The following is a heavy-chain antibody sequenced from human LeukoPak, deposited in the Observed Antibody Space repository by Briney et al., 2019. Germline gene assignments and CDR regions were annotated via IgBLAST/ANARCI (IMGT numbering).Heavy chain of an antibody. J-gene: IGHJ4*02. V-gene: IGHV3-30*02. CDR3: ARDEPWESYYNVLVF. CDR2: IRYDGSTK. D-gene: IGHD3-10*01. CDR1: GFTLICCG. Sequence: PGGSLRLSCAASGFTLICCGMHWVRQAPGKGLEWVAFIRYDGSTKYYTDSVKGRFTISRDNSRDTLYLQMNSLRAEDTAVYYCARDEPWESYYNVLVFWGQGTLVTVSS.